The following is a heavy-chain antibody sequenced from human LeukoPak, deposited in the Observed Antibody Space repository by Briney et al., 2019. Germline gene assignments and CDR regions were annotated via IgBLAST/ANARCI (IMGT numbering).Heavy chain of an antibody. CDR3: AIDSSRSGGPFDY. Sequence: SETLPLTCTASGGSISNYYWSWIRQAAGKGPEWIGRMYTNGDSNYNPALKSRITMSVDTSTNQFSLKLSSVTAADTAVYYCAIDSSRSGGPFDYWGQGTRVTVSS. CDR1: GGSISNYY. CDR2: MYTNGDS. V-gene: IGHV4-4*07. J-gene: IGHJ4*02. D-gene: IGHD3-22*01.